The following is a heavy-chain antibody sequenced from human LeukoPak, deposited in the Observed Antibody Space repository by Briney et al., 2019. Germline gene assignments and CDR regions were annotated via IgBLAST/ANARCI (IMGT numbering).Heavy chain of an antibody. J-gene: IGHJ6*03. CDR1: GFPFSSYS. CDR3: AKLGKTENHYGSGRFSYYYYMDV. Sequence: GGSLRLSCAASGFPFSSYSMNWVRQAPGEGLEWVSYISSSRTTSYADSVKGRFTISRDNAKNSLYLQMNSLGAEDTAVYYCAKLGKTENHYGSGRFSYYYYMDVWGKGTTVTISS. D-gene: IGHD3-10*01. V-gene: IGHV3-48*01. CDR2: ISSSRTT.